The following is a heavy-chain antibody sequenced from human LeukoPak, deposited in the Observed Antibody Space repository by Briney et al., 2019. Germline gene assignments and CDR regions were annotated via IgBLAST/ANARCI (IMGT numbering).Heavy chain of an antibody. D-gene: IGHD6-13*01. CDR3: ARGAPYSSKQTGVAFDI. V-gene: IGHV1-8*01. Sequence: GASVKVSCKASGYTFTSYDINWVRQATGQGLEWMGWMNPNSGNTGYAQKFQGRVTMTRNTSISTAYMELSSLRSEDTAVYYCARGAPYSSKQTGVAFDIRGQGTMVTVSS. CDR1: GYTFTSYD. CDR2: MNPNSGNT. J-gene: IGHJ3*02.